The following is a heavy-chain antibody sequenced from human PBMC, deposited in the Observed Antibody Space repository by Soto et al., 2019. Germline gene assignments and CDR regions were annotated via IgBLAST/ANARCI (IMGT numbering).Heavy chain of an antibody. CDR3: AREKYYDILTGLMYYDGMDV. V-gene: IGHV3-30-3*01. Sequence: QVQLVESGGGVVQPGRSLRLSCAASGFTFSSYAMHWVRQAPGKGLEWVAVISYDGSNKYYADSVKGRFTISRDNSKNTLYLQMNSLRAEDTAVYYCAREKYYDILTGLMYYDGMDVWGQGTKVTVSS. D-gene: IGHD3-9*01. CDR1: GFTFSSYA. J-gene: IGHJ6*02. CDR2: ISYDGSNK.